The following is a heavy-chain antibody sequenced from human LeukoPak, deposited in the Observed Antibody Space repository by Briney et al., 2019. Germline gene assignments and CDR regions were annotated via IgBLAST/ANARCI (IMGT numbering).Heavy chain of an antibody. Sequence: GRSLRLSCAASGFTFSSYAMHWVRQAPGKGLEWVAVISYDGSNKYYADSVKGRFTISRDNSKNTLYLQMNSLRAEDTALYYCAKDTLLLLYWGQGTLVTVSS. CDR2: ISYDGSNK. V-gene: IGHV3-30-3*01. CDR3: AKDTLLLLY. J-gene: IGHJ4*02. D-gene: IGHD3-22*01. CDR1: GFTFSSYA.